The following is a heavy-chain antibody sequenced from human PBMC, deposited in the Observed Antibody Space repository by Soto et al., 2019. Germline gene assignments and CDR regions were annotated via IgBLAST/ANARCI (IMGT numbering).Heavy chain of an antibody. D-gene: IGHD3-10*01. CDR2: IKSETDGGTT. CDR1: SYNY. J-gene: IGHJ4*02. CDR3: NTDISIISKDGRLDH. V-gene: IGHV3-15*01. Sequence: SYNYWGWFRQAPGRGLEWIGRIKSETDGGTTDYAAPVKGRFTISRDDSKNTVFLQLNSLGTEDTAVYYCNTDISIISKDGRLDHWGQGILVTVS.